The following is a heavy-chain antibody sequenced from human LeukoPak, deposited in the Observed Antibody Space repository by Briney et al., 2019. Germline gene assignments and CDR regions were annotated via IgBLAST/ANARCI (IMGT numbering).Heavy chain of an antibody. CDR1: GFTVSSNS. V-gene: IGHV3-53*01. J-gene: IGHJ4*02. CDR3: ARRAGAYSHPYDY. Sequence: GGSLRLSCTVSGFTVSSNSMSWVRQAPGKGLEWVSFIYSDNTHYSDSVKGRFTISRDNSKHTLYLQMNSLRAEDTAVHYCARRAGAYSHPYDYWGQGTLVTVSS. D-gene: IGHD4/OR15-4a*01. CDR2: IYSDNT.